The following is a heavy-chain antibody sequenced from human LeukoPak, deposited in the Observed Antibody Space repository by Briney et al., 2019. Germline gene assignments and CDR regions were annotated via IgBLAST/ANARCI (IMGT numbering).Heavy chain of an antibody. V-gene: IGHV1-58*02. CDR2: IVVGSGNT. CDR1: GFTFTSSA. D-gene: IGHD4-23*01. J-gene: IGHJ4*02. Sequence: SVKVSCKASGFTFTSSAMQWVRQARGQRLEWIGWIVVGSGNTNYAQKFQERVTITRDMSTSTAYMELSSLRSEDTAVYYCAAAYGGIPVPTPDYWGQGALVTVSS. CDR3: AAAYGGIPVPTPDY.